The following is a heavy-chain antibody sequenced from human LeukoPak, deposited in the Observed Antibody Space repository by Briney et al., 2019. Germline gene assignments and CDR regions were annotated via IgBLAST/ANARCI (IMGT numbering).Heavy chain of an antibody. D-gene: IGHD2-15*01. CDR2: INPNNGGT. Sequence: ASVKVSCKASGYTFTCYYMHWLRQAPGQGLDWMGLINPNNGGTNYAQRFQGRVTMTRDTSISTAYMEVSRLRFDDTAVYYCASGPSLGTTHPYFDYWGQGTLVTVSS. CDR3: ASGPSLGTTHPYFDY. V-gene: IGHV1-2*02. J-gene: IGHJ4*02. CDR1: GYTFTCYY.